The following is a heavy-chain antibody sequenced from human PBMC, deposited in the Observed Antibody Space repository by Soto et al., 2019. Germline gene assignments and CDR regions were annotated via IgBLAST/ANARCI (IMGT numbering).Heavy chain of an antibody. Sequence: GGSLRLSCAASGFTVSSNYMSWVRQAPGKGLEWVSVIYSGGSTYYADSVKDRFTISRDNSKNTLYLQMNSLRAEDTAVYYCASVNGDYVYYYYGMDVWGQGTTVTVSS. D-gene: IGHD4-17*01. CDR1: GFTVSSNY. CDR2: IYSGGST. CDR3: ASVNGDYVYYYYGMDV. J-gene: IGHJ6*02. V-gene: IGHV3-53*01.